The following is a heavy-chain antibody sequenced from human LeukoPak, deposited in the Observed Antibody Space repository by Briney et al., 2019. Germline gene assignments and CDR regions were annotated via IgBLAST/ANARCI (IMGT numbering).Heavy chain of an antibody. Sequence: SETLSLTCTVSGGSISSGGYYWSWIRQHPGKGLEWIGYIYYSGSTYYNPSLKSRVTIPVDTSKNQFSLKLSSVTAADTAVYYCARDLAAGHYNWFDPWGQGTLVTVSS. V-gene: IGHV4-31*03. J-gene: IGHJ5*02. CDR1: GGSISSGGYY. CDR2: IYYSGST. D-gene: IGHD6-13*01. CDR3: ARDLAAGHYNWFDP.